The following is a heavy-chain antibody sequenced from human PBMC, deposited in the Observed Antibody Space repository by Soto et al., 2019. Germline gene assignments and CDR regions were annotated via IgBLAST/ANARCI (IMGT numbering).Heavy chain of an antibody. D-gene: IGHD6-19*01. Sequence: PGGSVRLSCAASGFTFINYAMSWVRQAPGEGLEWVSTISGNGANTHYADSVKGRFSISRDNSKNTLYIQMNSLRAEDTAVYYCAKDYGSSRYFFDYWGQGALVTVSS. CDR3: AKDYGSSRYFFDY. CDR1: GFTFINYA. J-gene: IGHJ4*02. V-gene: IGHV3-23*01. CDR2: ISGNGANT.